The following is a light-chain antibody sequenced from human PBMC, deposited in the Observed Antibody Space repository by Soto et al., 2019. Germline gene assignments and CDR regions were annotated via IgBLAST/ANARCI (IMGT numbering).Light chain of an antibody. CDR1: SSNLGASFV. J-gene: IGLJ2*01. V-gene: IGLV1-40*01. CDR3: QSYDSSLSGVV. CDR2: GNS. Sequence: QSVLAQPPSLSGAPGQRVTIPCTGSSSNLGASFVVHWYQQLPGTAPKLLIYGNSNRPSGVPDRFSGSKSDTSASLAITGLQAEDEADYYCQSYDSSLSGVVFGGGTKLTVL.